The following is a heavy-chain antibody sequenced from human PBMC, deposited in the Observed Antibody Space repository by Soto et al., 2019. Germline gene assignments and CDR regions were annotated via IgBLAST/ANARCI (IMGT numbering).Heavy chain of an antibody. J-gene: IGHJ4*02. Sequence: PSETLSLTGTVSGGSISSYYWSWIRQPPGKGLEWIGYIYYSGSTNYNPSLKSRVTISVDTSKNQFSLKLSSVTAADTAVYYCARDSLGGDSWSQGTLVAVSS. D-gene: IGHD7-27*01. CDR2: IYYSGST. CDR3: ARDSLGGDS. V-gene: IGHV4-59*01. CDR1: GGSISSYY.